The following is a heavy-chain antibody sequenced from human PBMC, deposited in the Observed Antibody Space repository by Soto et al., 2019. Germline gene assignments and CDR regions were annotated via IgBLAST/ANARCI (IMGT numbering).Heavy chain of an antibody. CDR1: GGSISSSSYY. Sequence: SETLSLTGTVSGGSISSSSYYWGWIRQPPGKGLEWIGSIYYSGSTYYNPSLKSRVTISGDTSKNKFYLKLSSVTAADTAVYYCARLEMVRGRGGVGWFDPWGQGTLVTVSS. D-gene: IGHD3-10*01. CDR2: IYYSGST. J-gene: IGHJ5*02. V-gene: IGHV4-39*01. CDR3: ARLEMVRGRGGVGWFDP.